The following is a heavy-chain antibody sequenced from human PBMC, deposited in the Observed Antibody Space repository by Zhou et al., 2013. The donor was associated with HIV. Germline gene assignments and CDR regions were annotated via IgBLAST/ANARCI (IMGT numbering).Heavy chain of an antibody. CDR1: GYTFTNYD. Sequence: QVQLVQSGAEVKKPGASVKVSCKASGYTFTNYDINWVRQATGQGLEWMGWMNPRSGNTGYAQKFQGRVTVTRNTSINTAYMELSSLRSEDTAVFYCARASPYYDFWSGHDAFDIWGQGTMVTVSS. V-gene: IGHV1-8*03. CDR3: ARASPYYDFWSGHDAFDI. D-gene: IGHD3-3*01. CDR2: MNPRSGNT. J-gene: IGHJ3*02.